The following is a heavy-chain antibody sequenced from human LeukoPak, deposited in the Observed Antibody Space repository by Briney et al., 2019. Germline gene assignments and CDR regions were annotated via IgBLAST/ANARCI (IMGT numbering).Heavy chain of an antibody. J-gene: IGHJ5*02. CDR2: INHSGST. CDR1: GGSFSGYY. CDR3: ARGQAGRYFDWLLSHNWFDP. D-gene: IGHD3-9*01. V-gene: IGHV4-34*01. Sequence: KPSETLSLTCAVYGGSFSGYYWSWIRQPPGKGLEWIGEINHSGSTNYNPSLKSRVTISVGTSKNQFSLKLSSVTAADTAVYYCARGQAGRYFDWLLSHNWFDPWGQGTLVTVSS.